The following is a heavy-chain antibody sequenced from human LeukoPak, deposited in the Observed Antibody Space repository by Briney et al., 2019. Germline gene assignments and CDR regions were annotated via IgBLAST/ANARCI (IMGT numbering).Heavy chain of an antibody. CDR1: GFTFSSYE. CDR2: ISSSGSTI. D-gene: IGHD5-24*01. J-gene: IGHJ4*02. V-gene: IGHV3-48*03. CDR3: ARGALEMATITSPSYSDY. Sequence: GGSLRLSCAASGFTFSSYEMNWVRQAPGKGLEWISYISSSGSTIYYSDSMKGRFTISKDNAKKSLYLQMNSLRADDTASYYWARGALEMATITSPSYSDYWGQGTLVTVSS.